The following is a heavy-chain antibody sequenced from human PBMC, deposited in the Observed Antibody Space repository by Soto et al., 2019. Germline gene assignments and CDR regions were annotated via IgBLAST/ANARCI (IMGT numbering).Heavy chain of an antibody. V-gene: IGHV4-4*07. CDR2: VDTSGST. CDR1: GGSISSYF. CDR3: ATTSLSSSWYHYYYYTMDV. Sequence: QVQLQESGPGLVKPSETLSLTCAVSGGSISSYFWTWVRQPAGKGLEWIGRVDTSGSTNYNPSLKSRVTMSVDTSKKHFSLRLTSVTAADTAVYYCATTSLSSSWYHYYYYTMDVWGQGTTVTVSS. J-gene: IGHJ6*02. D-gene: IGHD6-13*01.